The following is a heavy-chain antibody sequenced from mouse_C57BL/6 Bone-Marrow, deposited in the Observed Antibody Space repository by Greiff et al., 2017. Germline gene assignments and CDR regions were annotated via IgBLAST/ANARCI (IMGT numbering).Heavy chain of an antibody. Sequence: DVKLVESGGGLVKPGGSLKLSCAASGFTFSDYGMHWVRQAPEKGPAWVAYMSSGSSTIYYADTVKGRFTISRDNAKNTLCLRMTSLKSEDTAMYYCARRYYGSSWGFAYWGQGTLVTVSA. CDR1: GFTFSDYG. J-gene: IGHJ3*01. D-gene: IGHD1-1*01. CDR2: MSSGSSTI. CDR3: ARRYYGSSWGFAY. V-gene: IGHV5-17*03.